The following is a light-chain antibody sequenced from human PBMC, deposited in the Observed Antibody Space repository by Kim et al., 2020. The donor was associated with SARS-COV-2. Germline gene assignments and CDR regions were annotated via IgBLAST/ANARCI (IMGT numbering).Light chain of an antibody. J-gene: IGLJ2*01. V-gene: IGLV4-69*01. CDR3: QTWGTGIVV. Sequence: APVKLTCTQSSGNSSYAIEWHQQQPEKGPRYLMKLNSDGSHSKGDGIPDRFSGSSSGAERYLTISSLQSEDEADYYCQTWGTGIVVFGGGTQLTVL. CDR2: LNSDGSH. CDR1: SGNSSYA.